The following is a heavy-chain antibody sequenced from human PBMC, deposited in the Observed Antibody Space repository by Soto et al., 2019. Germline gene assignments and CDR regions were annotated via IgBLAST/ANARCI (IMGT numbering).Heavy chain of an antibody. CDR1: GFTFSNYA. D-gene: IGHD6-13*01. J-gene: IGHJ4*02. Sequence: GGSLSLSCAASGFTFSNYAVTWVRQAPGKGLEWVSTISGSFGSTYYADSVNGRFTISRDNSKNTLYLQMNSLRAEDTALYYCAKDQGSSWYEIDYWGQGTLVTVSS. V-gene: IGHV3-23*01. CDR2: ISGSFGST. CDR3: AKDQGSSWYEIDY.